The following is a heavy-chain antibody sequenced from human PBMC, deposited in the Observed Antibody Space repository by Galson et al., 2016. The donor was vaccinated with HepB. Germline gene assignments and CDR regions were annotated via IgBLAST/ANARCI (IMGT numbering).Heavy chain of an antibody. V-gene: IGHV3-30*18. CDR3: AKTIAMHGTGWREVDS. CDR2: TPYDGLNR. Sequence: SLRLSCAASGFTFDIYGMHWVRQAPGKGLEWVAVTPYDGLNRYYVDSVKGRFTISKDSSKNTLYLQMDSLRVEDTAVYYCAKTIAMHGTGWREVDSWGQGTLVTVSS. D-gene: IGHD4/OR15-4a*01. J-gene: IGHJ4*02. CDR1: GFTFDIYG.